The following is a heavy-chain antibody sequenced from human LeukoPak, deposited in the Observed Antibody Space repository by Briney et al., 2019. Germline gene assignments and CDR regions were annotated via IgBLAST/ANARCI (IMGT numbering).Heavy chain of an antibody. CDR1: GYTFTGYY. V-gene: IGHV1-2*02. Sequence: ASVKVSCKASGYTFTGYYMHWVRQAPGQGLEWMGWINPNSGGTNYVQKFRGRVTMTRDTSISTAYMELSRLRSDDTAVYYCARAGDIVVVPAAIVLDWGQGTLVTVSS. CDR2: INPNSGGT. D-gene: IGHD2-2*02. J-gene: IGHJ4*02. CDR3: ARAGDIVVVPAAIVLD.